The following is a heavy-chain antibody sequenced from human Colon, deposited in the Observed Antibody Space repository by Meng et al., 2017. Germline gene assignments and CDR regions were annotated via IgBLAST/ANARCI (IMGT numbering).Heavy chain of an antibody. CDR2: IFHSGST. D-gene: IGHD3-3*01. Sequence: QVQLQDSRPGLVKTSAIMSLTCDVSGGSINSSDWWSWVRQPPGKGLEWIAEIFHSGSTNYKSSLKSRATISVDRSKNQFSLKLNSVTAADTAVYYCAAIFGLGPGYWGQGTLVTVSS. V-gene: IGHV4-4*02. J-gene: IGHJ4*02. CDR1: GGSINSSDW. CDR3: AAIFGLGPGY.